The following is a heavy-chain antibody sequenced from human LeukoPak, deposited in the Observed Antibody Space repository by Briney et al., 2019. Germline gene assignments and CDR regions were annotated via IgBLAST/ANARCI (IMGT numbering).Heavy chain of an antibody. CDR1: GYTFTGDY. CDR3: ARGGLQGVDY. CDR2: INPNSGGT. Sequence: VASLKVSCEASGYTFTGDYMHWVRQAPGQGLEWMGWINPNSGGTNYAQKFQGRVTMTRDTSINTVYMDLSRLRSDDTAVYYCARGGLQGVDYWGQGTLVTVSS. J-gene: IGHJ4*02. V-gene: IGHV1-2*02.